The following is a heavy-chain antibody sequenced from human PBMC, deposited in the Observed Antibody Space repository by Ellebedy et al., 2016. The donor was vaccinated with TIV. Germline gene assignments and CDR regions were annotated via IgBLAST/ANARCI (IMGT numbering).Heavy chain of an antibody. Sequence: ASVKVSXXASGYTFTSYDINWVRQATGQGLEWMGWMNPNSGNTGYAQKFQGRVTMTRNTSISTAYMELSSLRSEDTAVYYCARVDVDTAMVRDYWGQGTLVTVSS. CDR2: MNPNSGNT. CDR1: GYTFTSYD. V-gene: IGHV1-8*01. D-gene: IGHD5-18*01. J-gene: IGHJ4*02. CDR3: ARVDVDTAMVRDY.